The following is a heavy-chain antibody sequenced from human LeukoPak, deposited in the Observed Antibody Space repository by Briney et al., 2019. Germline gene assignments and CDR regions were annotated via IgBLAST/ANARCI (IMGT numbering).Heavy chain of an antibody. D-gene: IGHD6-19*01. CDR1: GYTFTSYD. J-gene: IGHJ4*02. CDR3: ARAPSGWPVDY. CDR2: MNPNSGNT. Sequence: GTSVKVSCKASGYTFTSYDINWVRQATGQGLEWMGWMNPNSGNTGYAQKFQGRATMTRNTSISTAYMELSSLRSEDTAVYYCARAPSGWPVDYWGQGTLVTVSS. V-gene: IGHV1-8*01.